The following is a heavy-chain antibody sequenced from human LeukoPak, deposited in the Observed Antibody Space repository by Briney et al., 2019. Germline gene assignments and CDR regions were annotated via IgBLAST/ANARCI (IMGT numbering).Heavy chain of an antibody. CDR2: IYPGDSDT. Sequence: GESLKISCKASGYSFTSYWIGWVRQMPGKGLEWMGIIYPGDSDTRYSPSFQGQVTISADKSISTAYLQWSSLKASDTAMYYCARGYCSSTSCYDAFDIWGQGTMVTVSS. CDR1: GYSFTSYW. CDR3: ARGYCSSTSCYDAFDI. D-gene: IGHD2-2*01. V-gene: IGHV5-51*01. J-gene: IGHJ3*02.